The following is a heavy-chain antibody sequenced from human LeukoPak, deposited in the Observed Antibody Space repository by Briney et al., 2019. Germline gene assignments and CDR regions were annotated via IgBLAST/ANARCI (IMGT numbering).Heavy chain of an antibody. CDR3: ARDRRDFWSGYNWFDP. CDR1: GGSISSSSYY. Sequence: PSETLSLTCTVSGGSISSSSYYWGWIRQPPGKGLEWIGSIYYSGSTYYNPSLKSRVTISVDRSKNQFSLKLSSVTAADTAVYYCARDRRDFWSGYNWFDPWGQGTLVTVSS. J-gene: IGHJ5*02. D-gene: IGHD3-3*01. V-gene: IGHV4-39*07. CDR2: IYYSGST.